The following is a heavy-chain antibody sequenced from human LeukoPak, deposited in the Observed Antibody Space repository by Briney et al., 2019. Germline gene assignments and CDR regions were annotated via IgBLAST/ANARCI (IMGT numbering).Heavy chain of an antibody. CDR2: IYSTGST. Sequence: MTSETLSLTCTVSGDSITNNSYFWSWIRRPAGQGLEWIVRIYSTGSTTYNPSLKSRVTISVDTSKNQFSLRLTSMTAADTAIYYCARDRGVGDRRWFDPWGQGALVTVSS. CDR3: ARDRGVGDRRWFDP. CDR1: GDSITNNSYF. V-gene: IGHV4-61*02. J-gene: IGHJ5*02. D-gene: IGHD3-10*01.